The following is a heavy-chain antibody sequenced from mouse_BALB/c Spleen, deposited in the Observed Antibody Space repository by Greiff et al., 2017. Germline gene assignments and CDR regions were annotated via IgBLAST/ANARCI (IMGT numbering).Heavy chain of an antibody. V-gene: IGHV1S135*01. CDR1: GYSFTSYY. CDR2: IDPFNGGT. CDR3: AREVYYGSSWGYAMDY. J-gene: IGHJ4*01. D-gene: IGHD1-1*01. Sequence: VQLQQSGPELMKPGASVKISCKASGYSFTSYYMPWVKQSHGKSLEWIGYIDPFNGGTSYNQKFKGKATLTVDKSSSTAYMHLSSLTSEDSAVYYCAREVYYGSSWGYAMDYWGQGTSVTVSS.